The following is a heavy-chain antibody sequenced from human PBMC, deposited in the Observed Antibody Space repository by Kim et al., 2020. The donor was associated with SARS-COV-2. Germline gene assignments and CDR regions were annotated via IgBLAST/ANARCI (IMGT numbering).Heavy chain of an antibody. CDR2: ISYDGSNK. Sequence: GGSLRLSCAASGFTFSSYGMHWVRQAPGKGLEWVAVISYDGSNKYYADSVKGRFTISRDNSKNTLYLQMNSLRAEDTAVYYCARIAAAGTFYSSGWWEYFDYWGQGTLVTVSS. J-gene: IGHJ4*02. D-gene: IGHD6-13*01. CDR3: ARIAAAGTFYSSGWWEYFDY. CDR1: GFTFSSYG. V-gene: IGHV3-33*05.